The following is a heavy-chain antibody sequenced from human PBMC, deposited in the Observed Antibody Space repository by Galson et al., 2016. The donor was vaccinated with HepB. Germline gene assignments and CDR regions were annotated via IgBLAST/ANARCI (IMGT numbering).Heavy chain of an antibody. CDR3: ARSPGSY. CDR2: IFYSGST. D-gene: IGHD3-10*01. V-gene: IGHV4-59*01. CDR1: GGSISSYY. Sequence: SETLSLTCTISGGSISSYYWSWIRQSPGKGLEWIGYIFYSGSTSYNPSLKSRVTISVDTSKNQFSLELRSVTVADTAVYYCARSPGSYWSQGTLVTVSS. J-gene: IGHJ4*02.